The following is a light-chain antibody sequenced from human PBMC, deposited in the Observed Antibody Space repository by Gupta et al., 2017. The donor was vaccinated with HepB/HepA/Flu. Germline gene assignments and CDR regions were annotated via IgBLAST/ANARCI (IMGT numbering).Light chain of an antibody. J-gene: IGKJ1*01. CDR3: HQYCSTPRT. V-gene: IGKV4-1*01. Sequence: DIVMNQSPDYLAVSLGERATINCKSGQNVFYRSNNKNYLAWYQQKPGQPPKLLIYCASTRESGVPDRFSGSGSGTDFTLTISNLQAEDVAVYYCHQYCSTPRTFGQGTKVEIK. CDR1: QNVFYRSNNKNY. CDR2: CAS.